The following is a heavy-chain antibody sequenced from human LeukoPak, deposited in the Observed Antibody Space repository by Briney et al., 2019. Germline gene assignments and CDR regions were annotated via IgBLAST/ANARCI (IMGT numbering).Heavy chain of an antibody. J-gene: IGHJ6*02. D-gene: IGHD3-22*01. CDR1: GFTFSSYC. V-gene: IGHV3-7*01. Sequence: GGSLRLSCAASGFTFSSYCMSWVRQAPGKGLEWVANIKEDGSEKYYVDSVKGRFTISRDNAKNSLYLQMNSLRAEDTAVYYCARGSFSSGYYFYYYGMDVWGQGTTVTVSS. CDR3: ARGSFSSGYYFYYYGMDV. CDR2: IKEDGSEK.